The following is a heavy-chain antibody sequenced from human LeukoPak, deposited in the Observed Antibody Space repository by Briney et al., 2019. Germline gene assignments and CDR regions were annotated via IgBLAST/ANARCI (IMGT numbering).Heavy chain of an antibody. J-gene: IGHJ2*01. D-gene: IGHD6-13*01. CDR3: ARRAGYSSSWYRGPGYFDL. Sequence: GGSLRLSCAASGFTFSDYYMSWIRQAPGKGLEWVSYISSSGSTIYYADSVKGRFTISRDNAKNSLYLQMNSLRAEDTAVYYCARRAGYSSSWYRGPGYFDLWGRGTLVTVSS. CDR1: GFTFSDYY. V-gene: IGHV3-11*01. CDR2: ISSSGSTI.